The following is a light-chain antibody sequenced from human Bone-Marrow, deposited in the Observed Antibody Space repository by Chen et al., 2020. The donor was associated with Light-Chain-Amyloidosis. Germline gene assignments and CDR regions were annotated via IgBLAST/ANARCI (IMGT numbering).Light chain of an antibody. V-gene: IGKV3-11*01. Sequence: EIVLTQSPGTLSLSPGERATLSCRASQSVSSSLAWYQHKPGQAPMLLIYDASDRATGVPARFSGSGSGTDFTLTISGLEPEDFAVYYCQHRSNWPPFTFGPGTKVDIK. CDR3: QHRSNWPPFT. J-gene: IGKJ3*01. CDR2: DAS. CDR1: QSVSSS.